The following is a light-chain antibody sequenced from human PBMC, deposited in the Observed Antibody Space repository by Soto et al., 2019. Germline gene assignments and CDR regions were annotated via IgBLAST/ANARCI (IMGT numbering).Light chain of an antibody. V-gene: IGKV1-5*03. CDR2: KAS. Sequence: DIQMTQCPSTVSASVGDRVTITCRASQSISSWLAWYQQKPGKAPKLLIYKASSLESGVPSRFSGSGSGTEFTLTISSLQPDDCATYYCQQYNSYPRTFGQGTKLEIK. CDR3: QQYNSYPRT. CDR1: QSISSW. J-gene: IGKJ2*01.